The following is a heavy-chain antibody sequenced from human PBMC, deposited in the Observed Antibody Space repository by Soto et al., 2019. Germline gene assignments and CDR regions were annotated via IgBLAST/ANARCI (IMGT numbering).Heavy chain of an antibody. J-gene: IGHJ4*02. CDR3: TTDPHSTGTKY. Sequence: EVQVVESGGGLVKPGGSLRLSCAASGFSFSDAWMTWFRQAPGAGLEWVGHIKSKTDGGTTDYAAPVKGRFTISRDASKTTVYLQMNSLRTEDTAVYYCTTDPHSTGTKYWGQGTLVTVSS. CDR2: IKSKTDGGTT. CDR1: GFSFSDAW. D-gene: IGHD1-1*01. V-gene: IGHV3-15*01.